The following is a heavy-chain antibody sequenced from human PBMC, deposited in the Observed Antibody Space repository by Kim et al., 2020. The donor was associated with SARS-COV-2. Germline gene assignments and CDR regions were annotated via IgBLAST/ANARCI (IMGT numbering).Heavy chain of an antibody. CDR3: TRDNGWFGELLIDY. CDR2: TYYRSKWYN. V-gene: IGHV6-1*01. CDR1: GDSVSSNSAA. D-gene: IGHD3-10*01. Sequence: SQTLSLTCAISGDSVSSNSAAWNWIRQSPSRGLEWLGRTYYRSKWYNDYAVSVKSRITINPDTSKNQFSLQLNSVTPEDTAVYYCTRDNGWFGELLIDYWGQGTLVTVSS. J-gene: IGHJ4*02.